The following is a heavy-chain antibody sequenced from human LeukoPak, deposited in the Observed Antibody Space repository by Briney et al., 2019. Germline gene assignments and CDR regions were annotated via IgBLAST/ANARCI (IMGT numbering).Heavy chain of an antibody. V-gene: IGHV4-4*07. Sequence: PSETLSLTCTVSGGSISSYYWSWIRQPAGEGLEWIGRIYTSGNTNYNPSLRSRLSMSIDTSKNQFSLKLSSVTAADTAVYYCARALDDYVWGSYRFPGNYYYMDVWGKGTTVTVSS. CDR1: GGSISSYY. D-gene: IGHD3-16*02. CDR2: IYTSGNT. CDR3: ARALDDYVWGSYRFPGNYYYMDV. J-gene: IGHJ6*03.